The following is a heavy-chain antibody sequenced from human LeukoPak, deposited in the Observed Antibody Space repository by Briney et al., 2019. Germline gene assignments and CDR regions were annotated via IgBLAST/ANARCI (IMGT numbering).Heavy chain of an antibody. Sequence: GGSLRLSCSASGFIFNTFGMNWVRQAPGKGLEWVSSITSSTTYTYYSDSVKGRFTVSRDNAKNSLFLQMNSLRAEDSGIYYCAKAFRIVGIGNPDDAFDVWGQGTVVTVS. V-gene: IGHV3-21*04. D-gene: IGHD1-26*01. CDR3: AKAFRIVGIGNPDDAFDV. J-gene: IGHJ3*01. CDR1: GFIFNTFG. CDR2: ITSSTTYT.